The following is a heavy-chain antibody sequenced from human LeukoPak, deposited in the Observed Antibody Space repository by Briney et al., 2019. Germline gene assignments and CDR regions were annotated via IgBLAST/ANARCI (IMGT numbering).Heavy chain of an antibody. J-gene: IGHJ4*02. CDR1: GYTFTSYG. CDR3: ARDRGTIRYFDWASFDY. V-gene: IGHV1-18*01. Sequence: ASVKVSCKASGYTFTSYGISWVRQAPGQGLEWMGGISAYNGNTNYAQKLQGRVTMTTDTSTSTAYMELRSLRSDDTAVYYCARDRGTIRYFDWASFDYWGQGTLVTVSS. D-gene: IGHD3-9*01. CDR2: ISAYNGNT.